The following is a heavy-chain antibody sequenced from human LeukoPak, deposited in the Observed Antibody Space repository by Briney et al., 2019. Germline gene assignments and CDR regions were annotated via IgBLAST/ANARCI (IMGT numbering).Heavy chain of an antibody. CDR3: ARGGPRTHYYYYMDV. D-gene: IGHD2-15*01. V-gene: IGHV1-2*02. CDR2: INPNSGGT. Sequence: GASVKVSCKASGYTFTGYYMHWVRQAPGQGLEWMGWINPNSGGTNYAQKFQGRVTMTRDTSISTVYMELSSLRSEDTAVYYCARGGPRTHYYYYMDVWGKGTTVTVSS. CDR1: GYTFTGYY. J-gene: IGHJ6*03.